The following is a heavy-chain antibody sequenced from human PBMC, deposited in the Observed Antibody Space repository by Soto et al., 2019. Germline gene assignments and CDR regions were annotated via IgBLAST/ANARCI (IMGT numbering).Heavy chain of an antibody. V-gene: IGHV3-13*01. Sequence: PGGSLRLSCAASGLTFSNYDMHWVRQAPGEGLEWVSGLRAASDTYYPVSLQGRFTVSRDNAKKSLYLQMNSLRAGDKAVYYCSRGVVGPGDYYYGMDVWGQGTTVTVSS. J-gene: IGHJ6*02. CDR3: SRGVVGPGDYYYGMDV. CDR2: LRAASDT. CDR1: GLTFSNYD. D-gene: IGHD2-15*01.